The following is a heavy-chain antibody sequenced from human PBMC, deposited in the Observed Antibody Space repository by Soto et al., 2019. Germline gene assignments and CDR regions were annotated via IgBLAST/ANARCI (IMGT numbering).Heavy chain of an antibody. J-gene: IGHJ6*02. CDR3: ASSIGPRLTCDCHCGMDV. CDR1: GYTSTNYG. V-gene: IGHV1-18*01. D-gene: IGHD2-21*02. Sequence: ASVKISCKASGYTSTNYGISWVRQAPGQGLEWMGWISAYTGNTKYSQKLQARVTMTTNTSTNTAYMQPRSLRSNRTAIYYCASSIGPRLTCDCHCGMDVWGQGNTVTVSS. CDR2: ISAYTGNT.